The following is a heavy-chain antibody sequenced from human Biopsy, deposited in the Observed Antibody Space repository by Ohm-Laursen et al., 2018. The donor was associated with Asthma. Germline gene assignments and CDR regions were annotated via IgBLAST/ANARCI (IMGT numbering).Heavy chain of an antibody. V-gene: IGHV1-3*01. CDR1: GYTFTSYA. Sequence: ASVKVSCKASGYTFTSYAMHWVRQAPGQRLGWMGWINAGNGNTKYSQKFQGRVTITRDTSASTAYMELSSLRSEDTAVYYCASSIAVADSDAFDIWGQGTMVTVSS. D-gene: IGHD6-19*01. CDR3: ASSIAVADSDAFDI. J-gene: IGHJ3*02. CDR2: INAGNGNT.